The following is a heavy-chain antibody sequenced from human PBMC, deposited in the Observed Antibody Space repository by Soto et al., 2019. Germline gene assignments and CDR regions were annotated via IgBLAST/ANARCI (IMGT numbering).Heavy chain of an antibody. D-gene: IGHD3-10*01. CDR2: IRSKANSYAT. CDR3: TRRPPAGWFDP. J-gene: IGHJ5*02. V-gene: IGHV3-73*01. Sequence: EVQLVESGGGLVQPGGSLKLSCAASGFTFSGSAMHWVRQASGKGLEWVGRIRSKANSYATAYAASVKGRFTISRDDSKNTAYLQMNSLKTEDTAVYYCTRRPPAGWFDPWGQGTLVTVSS. CDR1: GFTFSGSA.